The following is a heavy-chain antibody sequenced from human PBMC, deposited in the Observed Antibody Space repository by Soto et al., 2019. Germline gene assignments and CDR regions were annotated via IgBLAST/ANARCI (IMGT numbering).Heavy chain of an antibody. CDR2: ISAYNGNT. J-gene: IGHJ4*02. D-gene: IGHD1-26*01. CDR3: ARDRGSYALDC. Sequence: QVQLVQSGAEVKKPGASVKVSCKASGYTFTSYGISWVRQAPGQGLEWMGWISAYNGNTNYAQKLQGIGTMTTDTPTSTAYMELTSLRSDDTAVYYCARDRGSYALDCWGQGTLVTVSS. CDR1: GYTFTSYG. V-gene: IGHV1-18*01.